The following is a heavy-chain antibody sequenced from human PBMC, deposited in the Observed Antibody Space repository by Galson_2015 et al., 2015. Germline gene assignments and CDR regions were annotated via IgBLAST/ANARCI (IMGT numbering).Heavy chain of an antibody. CDR2: ISSSGSAI. D-gene: IGHD2-2*01. Sequence: SLRLSCAASGFAFSNYEMNWVRQAPGKGLEWVSYISSSGSAIYYADSVKGRFTISRDNAKNSLYLQMNSPRAEDTAVYYCARVRYCTTTKRYAGSYYMDVWGRGTTVTVSS. CDR3: ARVRYCTTTKRYAGSYYMDV. CDR1: GFAFSNYE. J-gene: IGHJ6*03. V-gene: IGHV3-48*03.